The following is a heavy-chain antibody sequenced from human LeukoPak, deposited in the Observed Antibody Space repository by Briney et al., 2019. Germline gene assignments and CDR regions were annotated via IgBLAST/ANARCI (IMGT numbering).Heavy chain of an antibody. V-gene: IGHV3-48*01. Sequence: GGSLRLSCAASGFTFSSYSMNWVRQAPGKGLEWVSYISSSSSTIYYADSVKGRFTISRDNAKNSLYLQMNSLRAEDTAVYYCATQKGYYDILTGPPSDGYYYYMDVWGKGTTVTVSS. J-gene: IGHJ6*03. D-gene: IGHD3-9*01. CDR2: ISSSSSTI. CDR3: ATQKGYYDILTGPPSDGYYYYMDV. CDR1: GFTFSSYS.